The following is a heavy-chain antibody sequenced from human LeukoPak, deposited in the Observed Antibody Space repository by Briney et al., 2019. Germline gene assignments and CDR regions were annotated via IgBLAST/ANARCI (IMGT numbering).Heavy chain of an antibody. CDR2: ISSSSSYI. D-gene: IGHD3-10*02. V-gene: IGHV3-21*01. CDR3: AELGITMIGGV. J-gene: IGHJ6*04. CDR1: GFTFSTYS. Sequence: GGSLRLSCAASGFTFSTYSMNWVRQAPGKGLEWVSSISSSSSYIYYADSVKGRFTISRDNAKNSLYLQMNSLRAEDTAVYYCAELGITMIGGVWGKGTTVTVSS.